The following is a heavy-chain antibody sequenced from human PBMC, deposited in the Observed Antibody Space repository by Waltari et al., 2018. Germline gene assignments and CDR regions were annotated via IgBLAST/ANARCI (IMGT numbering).Heavy chain of an antibody. CDR3: AKDMGFSVVATAFDY. D-gene: IGHD2-15*01. CDR2: FGWKCGGI. V-gene: IGHV3-9*01. CDR1: GFTFDGYA. J-gene: IGHJ4*02. Sequence: EMQLVESGGGLVQPGRSLRLSCAASGFTFDGYAMHWVRQAPGKGLDGVSGFGWKCGGIRDADAVKGRFTTARDTAKNSLYLQMNCLRAEDTALYYCAKDMGFSVVATAFDYWGQGTLVTVSS.